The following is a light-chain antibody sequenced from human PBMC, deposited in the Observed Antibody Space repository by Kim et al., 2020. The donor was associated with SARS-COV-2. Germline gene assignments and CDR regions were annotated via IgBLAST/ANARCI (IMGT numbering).Light chain of an antibody. J-gene: IGLJ3*02. CDR3: ATWDGSLNGWV. Sequence: QSVLTQPPSASGTPGQRVSISCSGATSNIGGHPVYWYQQLPGTAPKLLIDSNNLRPSGVPDRFSGSRSGTSASLAISGLQSEDEADYYCATWDGSLNGWVFGGGTQLTVL. CDR1: TSNIGGHP. V-gene: IGLV1-44*01. CDR2: SNN.